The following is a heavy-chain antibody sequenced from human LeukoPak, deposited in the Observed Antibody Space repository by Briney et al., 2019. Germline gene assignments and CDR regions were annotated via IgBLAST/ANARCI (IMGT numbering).Heavy chain of an antibody. V-gene: IGHV3-30-3*01. D-gene: IGHD3-22*01. CDR3: ARDSLGGYYSVIDY. CDR1: GSTFSSYA. J-gene: IGHJ4*02. CDR2: ISYDGSNK. Sequence: GGSLRLSCAASGSTFSSYAMHWVRQAPGKGLEWVAVISYDGSNKYYADSVKGRFTISRDNSKNTLYLQMNSLRAEDTAVYYCARDSLGGYYSVIDYWGQGTLVTASS.